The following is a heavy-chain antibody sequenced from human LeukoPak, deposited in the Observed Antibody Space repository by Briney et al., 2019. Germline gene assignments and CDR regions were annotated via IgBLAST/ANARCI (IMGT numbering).Heavy chain of an antibody. CDR1: GYTFTSYT. D-gene: IGHD4-23*01. J-gene: IGHJ5*02. CDR3: ARDNSVEDTAWWFDP. Sequence: ASVKVSCKASGYTFTSYTITWVRQAPGQGLEWMGWISAYNDNTNYAQKFQGRVTMTTDTSTSTAYMELRSLRSEDTAVYYCARDNSVEDTAWWFDPWGQGTLVTVSS. CDR2: ISAYNDNT. V-gene: IGHV1-18*01.